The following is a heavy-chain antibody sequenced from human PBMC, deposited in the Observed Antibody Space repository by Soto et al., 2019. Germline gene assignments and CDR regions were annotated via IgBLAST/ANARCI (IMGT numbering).Heavy chain of an antibody. CDR2: IYSVGSA. CDR1: GFTFSSYS. J-gene: IGHJ4*02. Sequence: PGGSLRLSCAASGFTFSSYSMNWVRQAPGKGLEWVSVIYSVGSADFADSVKGRFTISRDNSKNTLYLQMSSLRAEDTAVYYCAREGESYDSSGYSKGNYFDYWGQGTLVTVSS. CDR3: AREGESYDSSGYSKGNYFDY. V-gene: IGHV3-66*01. D-gene: IGHD3-22*01.